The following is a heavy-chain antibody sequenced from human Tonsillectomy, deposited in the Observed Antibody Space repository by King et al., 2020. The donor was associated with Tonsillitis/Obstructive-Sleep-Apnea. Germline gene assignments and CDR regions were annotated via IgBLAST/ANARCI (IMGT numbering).Heavy chain of an antibody. J-gene: IGHJ6*03. D-gene: IGHD6-6*01. V-gene: IGHV3-53*01. CDR2: IYSGGST. CDR3: ARGEDSNFYYMDV. CDR1: GFSVSFNY. Sequence: VQLVESGGGLIQPGGSRRLSCAVSGFSVSFNYMSWVRQAPGKGLEWVSIIYSGGSTYYADSVKGRFTISRDNSKNTLYLQMNSLSAEDTAVYYCARGEDSNFYYMDVWGKGTTVTVSS.